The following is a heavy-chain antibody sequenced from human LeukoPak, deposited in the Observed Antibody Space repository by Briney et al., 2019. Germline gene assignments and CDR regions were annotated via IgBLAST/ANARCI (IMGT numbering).Heavy chain of an antibody. J-gene: IGHJ4*02. CDR3: VRVYSSGYYPYFDY. V-gene: IGHV3-7*03. Sequence: GGSLRLSCAASGFTFGNFWMNWVRQAPGKGLEWVASIKQDGSAKYYVDSVKGRFTISRDNAENSLYLQMNSLGAEDTAVYYCVRVYSSGYYPYFDYWGQGTLVTVST. D-gene: IGHD3-22*01. CDR1: GFTFGNFW. CDR2: IKQDGSAK.